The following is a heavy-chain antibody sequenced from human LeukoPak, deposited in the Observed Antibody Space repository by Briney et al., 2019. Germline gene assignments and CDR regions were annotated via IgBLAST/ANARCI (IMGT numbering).Heavy chain of an antibody. V-gene: IGHV4-34*01. CDR3: ARGLGVWGSYRLGYFDY. Sequence: SETLSLTCAVYGGSFSGYYWSWIRQPPGKGLEWIGEINHSGGTNYNPSLKSRVTISVDTSKNQFSLKLSSVTAADTAVYYCARGLGVWGSYRLGYFDYWGQGTLVTVSS. CDR2: INHSGGT. D-gene: IGHD3-16*02. J-gene: IGHJ4*02. CDR1: GGSFSGYY.